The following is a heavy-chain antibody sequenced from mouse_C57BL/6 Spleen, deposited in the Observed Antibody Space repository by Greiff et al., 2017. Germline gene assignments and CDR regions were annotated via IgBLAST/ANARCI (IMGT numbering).Heavy chain of an antibody. Sequence: VQLQQSGAELVRPGASVKLSCTASGFNIKDDYMHWVKQRPEQGLEWIGWLDPENGDTEYASKFQGQATITADTSSNTAYLQLSSLTSEDTAVYYCTTRQLRLAWFAYWGQGTLVTVSA. J-gene: IGHJ3*01. CDR2: LDPENGDT. D-gene: IGHD3-2*02. V-gene: IGHV14-4*01. CDR3: TTRQLRLAWFAY. CDR1: GFNIKDDY.